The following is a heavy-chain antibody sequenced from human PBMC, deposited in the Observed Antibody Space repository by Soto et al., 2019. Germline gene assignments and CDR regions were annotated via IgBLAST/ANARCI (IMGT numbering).Heavy chain of an antibody. CDR1: GASISDFY. J-gene: IGHJ4*02. V-gene: IGHV4-4*07. CDR3: ARVEVAATSVADD. CDR2: MSITEDT. Sequence: PSETLSLTCTVSGASISDFYWSWIRQPAGMGLEFIGRMSITEDTYYKSSLRSRLSMSIDTSKNQFSLNLTSVTAADTAIYYCARVEVAATSVADDWGQGIRVTVS. D-gene: IGHD1-26*01.